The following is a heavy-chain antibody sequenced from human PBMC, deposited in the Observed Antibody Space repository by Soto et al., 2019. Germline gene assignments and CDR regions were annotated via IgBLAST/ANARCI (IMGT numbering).Heavy chain of an antibody. CDR3: ARDGGVVTVDAFDL. CDR1: GFRFDDFG. J-gene: IGHJ3*01. D-gene: IGHD3-16*01. Sequence: EVQLVESGGGVVRPGGSLRLSCVASGFRFDDFGLTWVRQVPGKGPEWVAGITWNAGSKGYADSVKGRFTISRDNAKNSLHLQMDSLREEDTALYFWARDGGVVTVDAFDLWGQGTMVTVSS. V-gene: IGHV3-20*04. CDR2: ITWNAGSK.